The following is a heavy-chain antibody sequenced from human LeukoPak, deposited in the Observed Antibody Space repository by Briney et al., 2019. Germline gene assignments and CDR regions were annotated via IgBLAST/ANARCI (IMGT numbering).Heavy chain of an antibody. V-gene: IGHV1-69*04. CDR2: IIPILGIA. Sequence: SVKVSCEASGGTFSSYAISWVRQAPGQGLEWMGRIIPILGIANYAQKFQGRVTITADKSTSTAYMELSSLRSEDTAVYYCARDQITLTTVIPNWFDPWGQGTLVTVSS. CDR3: ARDQITLTTVIPNWFDP. D-gene: IGHD4-11*01. CDR1: GGTFSSYA. J-gene: IGHJ5*02.